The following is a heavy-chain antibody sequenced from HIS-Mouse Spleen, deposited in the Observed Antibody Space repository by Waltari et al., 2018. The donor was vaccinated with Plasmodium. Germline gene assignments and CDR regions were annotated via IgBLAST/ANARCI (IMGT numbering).Heavy chain of an antibody. Sequence: QVQLQESGPGLVKPSQTLSLTCSVSGGSISSGGYYWSWIRQHPGKGLEWVGYIYYSGSTYYNPSLKSRVTISVDTSKNQFSLKVNSVTAADTAVYYCARWVGNWFDPWGQGTLVTVSS. J-gene: IGHJ5*02. D-gene: IGHD1-26*01. CDR1: GGSISSGGYY. V-gene: IGHV4-31*03. CDR2: IYYSGST. CDR3: ARWVGNWFDP.